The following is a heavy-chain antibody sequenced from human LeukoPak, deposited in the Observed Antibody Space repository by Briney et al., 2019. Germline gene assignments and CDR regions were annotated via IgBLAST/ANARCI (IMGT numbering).Heavy chain of an antibody. Sequence: PGGSLRLSCAAAGFSFSNYEMHWVRHPSGRGLGWVSAIHAAGDTNYPDSVKGRIAISRENAKNSLYLQMNSLRVGDTAVYYCARRAYGDYGRWYYDLWGRGTLVTVPS. V-gene: IGHV3-13*01. CDR3: ARRAYGDYGRWYYDL. J-gene: IGHJ2*01. CDR1: GFSFSNYE. D-gene: IGHD4-17*01. CDR2: IHAAGDT.